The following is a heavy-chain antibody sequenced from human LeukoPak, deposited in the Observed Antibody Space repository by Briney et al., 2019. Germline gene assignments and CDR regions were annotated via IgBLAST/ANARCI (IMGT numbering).Heavy chain of an antibody. J-gene: IGHJ4*02. D-gene: IGHD6-13*01. CDR1: GYSSTSYW. Sequence: GESLKISCKGSGYSSTSYWISWVRQMPGKGLEWMGRIDPSDSYTNYSPSFQGHVTISADKSISTAYLQWSSLKASDTAMYYCARHQFDSSSSDYWGQGTLVTVSS. CDR2: IDPSDSYT. V-gene: IGHV5-10-1*01. CDR3: ARHQFDSSSSDY.